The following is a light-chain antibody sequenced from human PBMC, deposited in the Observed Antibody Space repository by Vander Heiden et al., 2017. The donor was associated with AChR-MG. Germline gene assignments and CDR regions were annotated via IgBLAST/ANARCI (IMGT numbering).Light chain of an antibody. Sequence: QSALTQPPSASGSPGQSVTISCTGTSSDVGGDNYVSWYQQRPGKAPKLMIYEVSKRPSGVPDRFSGSKSGNTASLTVSGLQAEDEADYYCSSYAGSNNPYVFGTGTKVTVL. J-gene: IGLJ1*01. CDR2: EVS. CDR1: SSDVGGDNY. CDR3: SSYAGSNNPYV. V-gene: IGLV2-8*01.